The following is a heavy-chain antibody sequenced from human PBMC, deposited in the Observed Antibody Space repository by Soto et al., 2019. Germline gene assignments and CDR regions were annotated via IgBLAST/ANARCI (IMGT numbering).Heavy chain of an antibody. D-gene: IGHD3-3*01. CDR3: AKESYYDFLSGYPKNMDV. Sequence: GGSLRLSCAASGFTFSSYGMHWVRQAPGKGLEWVAVISYDGSNKYYADSVKGRFTISRDNSKNTLYLQMNSLRAEDTAVYYCAKESYYDFLSGYPKNMDVWGKGTTVTVSS. CDR1: GFTFSSYG. CDR2: ISYDGSNK. J-gene: IGHJ6*03. V-gene: IGHV3-30*18.